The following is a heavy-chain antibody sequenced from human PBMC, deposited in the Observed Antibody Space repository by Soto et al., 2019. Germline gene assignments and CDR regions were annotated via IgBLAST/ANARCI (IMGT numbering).Heavy chain of an antibody. CDR3: AGPFYDGSGYYRRLFDY. CDR2: INHSGST. V-gene: IGHV4-34*01. CDR1: GGSFSGYY. D-gene: IGHD3-22*01. Sequence: SETLSLTCAVYGGSFSGYYWSWIRQPPGKGLEWIGEINHSGSTNYNPSLKSRDTISVDTSKNQFSLKLSSVTAADTAVYYCAGPFYDGSGYYRRLFDYWVQGTRVTVSS. J-gene: IGHJ4*02.